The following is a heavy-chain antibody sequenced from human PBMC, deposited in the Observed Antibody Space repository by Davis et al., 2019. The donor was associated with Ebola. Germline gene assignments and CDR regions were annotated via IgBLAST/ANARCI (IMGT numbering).Heavy chain of an antibody. CDR3: AKGTYYYGSGRPDY. CDR2: ISYDGSNK. V-gene: IGHV3-30*18. D-gene: IGHD3-10*01. Sequence: GESLKISCAASGFTFSNYGMHWVRQGPGKGLKWVAVISYDGSNKYYADSVKGRFTISRDNSKNTLYLQMNSLRAEDTAVYYCAKGTYYYGSGRPDYWGQGTLVTVSS. J-gene: IGHJ4*02. CDR1: GFTFSNYG.